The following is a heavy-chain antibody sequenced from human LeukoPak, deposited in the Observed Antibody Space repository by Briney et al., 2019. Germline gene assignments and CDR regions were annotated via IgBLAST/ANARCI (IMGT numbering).Heavy chain of an antibody. CDR2: ISYDGNNK. Sequence: WIRQPPGKGLEWVALISYDGNNKYYADSVKGRFTISRDNSENTLYLQMNSLRAEDTAVYYCAKVRVVFNWNYAYYFDDWGQGTLVTVSS. J-gene: IGHJ4*02. V-gene: IGHV3-30*18. D-gene: IGHD1-7*01. CDR3: AKVRVVFNWNYAYYFDD.